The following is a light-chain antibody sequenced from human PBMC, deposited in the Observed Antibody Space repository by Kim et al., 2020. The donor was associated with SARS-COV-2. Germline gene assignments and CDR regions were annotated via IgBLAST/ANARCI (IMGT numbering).Light chain of an antibody. Sequence: SPGERATLSCRASQSVSSYLAWYQQKPGQAPRLLIYRASTRATGIPARFSGSGSGTEFTLTISSLQSEDFAVYYCQQYNNWPPWTFGQGTKVDIK. V-gene: IGKV3-15*01. CDR1: QSVSSY. CDR3: QQYNNWPPWT. CDR2: RAS. J-gene: IGKJ1*01.